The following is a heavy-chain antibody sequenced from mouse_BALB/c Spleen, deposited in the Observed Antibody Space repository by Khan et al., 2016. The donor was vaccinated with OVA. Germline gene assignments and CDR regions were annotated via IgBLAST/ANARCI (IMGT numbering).Heavy chain of an antibody. CDR3: ARDYDDYDHAMDY. CDR2: VNPKNGGA. CDR1: GYSFTGYY. V-gene: IGHV1-26*01. J-gene: IGHJ4*01. D-gene: IGHD2-4*01. Sequence: VQLQQSGPDLVKPGASVKISCKASGYSFTGYYMHWVKQSHGKSLEWIGRVNPKNGGASYNQKFKDKAILTVDKSSSTAYMEVRSLTPEDSAVYYCARDYDDYDHAMDYWGQGTSVTVSS.